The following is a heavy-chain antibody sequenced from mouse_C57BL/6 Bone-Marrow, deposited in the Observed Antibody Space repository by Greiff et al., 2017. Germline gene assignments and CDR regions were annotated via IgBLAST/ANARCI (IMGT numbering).Heavy chain of an antibody. CDR1: GYTFTSYD. CDR3: ASGRADSDGSTRWFAY. V-gene: IGHV1-85*01. Sequence: QVQLQQSGPELVKPGASVKLSCKASGYTFTSYDINWVKQRPGQGLEWIGWFNPRDGSTQYNDKFKGNATLTVDTSSSTAYMELHSLTSEDSAVSFCASGRADSDGSTRWFAYWGQGTLVTVSA. CDR2: FNPRDGST. D-gene: IGHD1-1*02. J-gene: IGHJ3*01.